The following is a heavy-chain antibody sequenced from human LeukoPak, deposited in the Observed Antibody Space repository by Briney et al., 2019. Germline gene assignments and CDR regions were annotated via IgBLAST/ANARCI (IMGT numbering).Heavy chain of an antibody. CDR3: ARVNRPYDILTGYYNYYYYYGMDV. CDR2: INTNTGNP. Sequence: ASVKVSCKASGYTFTSYAMNWVRQAPGQGLEWMGWINTNTGNPTYAQGFTGRFVFSLDTSVSTAYLQISSLKAEDTAVYYCARVNRPYDILTGYYNYYYYYGMDVWGQGTTVTVSS. D-gene: IGHD3-9*01. V-gene: IGHV7-4-1*02. J-gene: IGHJ6*02. CDR1: GYTFTSYA.